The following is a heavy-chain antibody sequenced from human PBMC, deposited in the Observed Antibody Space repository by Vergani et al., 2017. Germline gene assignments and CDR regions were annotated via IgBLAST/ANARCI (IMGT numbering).Heavy chain of an antibody. CDR3: ARDDRAYYFDY. CDR2: ISRSSSYI. D-gene: IGHD1-14*01. J-gene: IGHJ4*02. CDR1: GFTFSSNS. V-gene: IGHV3-21*01. Sequence: EVQLVESGGGLVKPGGSLRLSCAASGFTFSSNSMNWVRQAPGKGLEWVSSISRSSSYIYYADSVKGRFTISRDNAKNSLYLQMNSLRAEDTAVYYCARDDRAYYFDYWGQGTLVTVSS.